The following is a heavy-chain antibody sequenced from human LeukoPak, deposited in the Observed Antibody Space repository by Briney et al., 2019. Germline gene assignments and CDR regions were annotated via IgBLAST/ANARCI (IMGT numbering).Heavy chain of an antibody. J-gene: IGHJ4*02. CDR3: ARDVFGRLVRSHYFDY. V-gene: IGHV6-1*01. Sequence: SQTLSLTCAISGDSVSSNSAAWNWIRQSPSRGLEWLGRTYYRSKWYNDYAVSVKSRITINPDTSKNHFSLQLNSVTPEDTAVYYCARDVFGRLVRSHYFDYWGQGTLVTVSS. D-gene: IGHD6-19*01. CDR1: GDSVSSNSAA. CDR2: TYYRSKWYN.